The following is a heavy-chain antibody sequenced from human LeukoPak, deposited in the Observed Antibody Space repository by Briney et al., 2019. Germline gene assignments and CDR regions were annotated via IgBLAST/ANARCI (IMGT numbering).Heavy chain of an antibody. CDR1: GGPISSGSYF. J-gene: IGHJ4*02. V-gene: IGHV4-61*01. CDR2: IYYSGST. Sequence: PSETLSLTCTVSGGPISSGSYFWGWIRQSPGKGLEWIGYIYYSGSTNYNPSLKSRVTISVDTSKNQFSLKLSSVTAADTAVYYCARERVGQPLLYRVFDYWGQGTLVTVSS. CDR3: ARERVGQPLLYRVFDY. D-gene: IGHD2-2*02.